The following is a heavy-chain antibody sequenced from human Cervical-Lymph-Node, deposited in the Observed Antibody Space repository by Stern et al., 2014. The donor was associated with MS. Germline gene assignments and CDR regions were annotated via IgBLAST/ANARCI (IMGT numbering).Heavy chain of an antibody. CDR1: GFIFSHYD. CDR3: TRVREPTVTASWFGP. CDR2: IRRSSSAI. V-gene: IGHV3-48*01. J-gene: IGHJ5*02. D-gene: IGHD4-11*01. Sequence: EMQLVESGGDFVQPGGSLRLSCTASGFIFSHYDMNWVRQAPGKGPEWLSYIRRSSSAIYYADSVKGRFTISRDDAKNSLYLQMNSLRAEDTAVYYCTRVREPTVTASWFGPWGQGTLVTVSS.